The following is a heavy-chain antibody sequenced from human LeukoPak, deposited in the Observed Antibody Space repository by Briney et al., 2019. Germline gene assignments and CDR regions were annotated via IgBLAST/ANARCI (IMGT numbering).Heavy chain of an antibody. CDR3: AREVGHWDY. CDR2: ISGSGGST. CDR1: GFTFSSYA. J-gene: IGHJ4*02. Sequence: PGGSLRLSCVASGFTFSSYALTWLRQAPGKGLEWVSSISGSGGSTYYADSVKGRFAISRDNSKNTLYPQMNSLRAEDTALYYCAREVGHWDYWGQGTLVTVSS. V-gene: IGHV3-23*01. D-gene: IGHD3/OR15-3a*01.